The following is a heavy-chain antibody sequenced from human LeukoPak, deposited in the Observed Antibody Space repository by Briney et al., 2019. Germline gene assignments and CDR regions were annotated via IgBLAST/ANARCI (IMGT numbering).Heavy chain of an antibody. J-gene: IGHJ6*02. D-gene: IGHD2-15*01. CDR1: GFAFSSYE. CDR3: ARDSLPCRTGSCYSGPDYYGMGV. V-gene: IGHV3-21*01. Sequence: PGGSLRLSCTASGFAFSSYEMNWVRQAPGKGLEWVSSIGSGSDYTYYADSVKGRFTVSRDNAKNSLFLQMNSLRAADTAVYYCARDSLPCRTGSCYSGPDYYGMGVWGQGTTVTVSS. CDR2: IGSGSDYT.